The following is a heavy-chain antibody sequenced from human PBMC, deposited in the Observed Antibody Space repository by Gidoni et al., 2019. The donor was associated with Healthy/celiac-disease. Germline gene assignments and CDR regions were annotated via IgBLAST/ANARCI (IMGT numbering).Heavy chain of an antibody. D-gene: IGHD1-26*01. CDR3: ASRPWAIDY. CDR1: FGDYY. Sequence: FGDYYMRWIRQAPGKGLEWVSYISSSGSTIYYADSVKGRFTISRANAKNSLYLQMNSLGAEDTSVYYCASRPWAIDYWGQGTLVTVSS. CDR2: ISSSGSTI. J-gene: IGHJ4*02. V-gene: IGHV3-11*01.